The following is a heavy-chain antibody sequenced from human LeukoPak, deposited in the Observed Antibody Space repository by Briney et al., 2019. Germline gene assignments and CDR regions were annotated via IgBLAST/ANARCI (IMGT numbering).Heavy chain of an antibody. CDR2: IYYSGST. CDR3: ASTPGRSYYGSGSYYFDY. Sequence: SQTLSLTCTVSGGSISSGSYYWSWIRQPAGKGLEWIGYIYYSGSTNYNPSLKSRVTISVDTSKNQFSLKLSSVTAADTAVYYCASTPGRSYYGSGSYYFDYWGQGTLVTVSS. J-gene: IGHJ4*02. D-gene: IGHD3-10*01. CDR1: GGSISSGSYY. V-gene: IGHV4-61*10.